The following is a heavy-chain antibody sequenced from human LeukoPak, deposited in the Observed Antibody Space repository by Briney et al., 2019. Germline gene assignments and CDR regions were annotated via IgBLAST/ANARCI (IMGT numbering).Heavy chain of an antibody. J-gene: IGHJ6*03. D-gene: IGHD6-13*01. V-gene: IGHV4-59*01. CDR1: GGSISDYY. CDR2: IYYSGST. Sequence: SSETLSLTCTVSGGSISDYYWSWIRQPPGKGLEWIGYIYYSGSTNYNPSLKSRVTISVDTSKNQFSLKLSSVTAADTAVYYCARSIAAAGPKKYYYYYYMDVWGKGTTVTVSS. CDR3: ARSIAAAGPKKYYYYYYMDV.